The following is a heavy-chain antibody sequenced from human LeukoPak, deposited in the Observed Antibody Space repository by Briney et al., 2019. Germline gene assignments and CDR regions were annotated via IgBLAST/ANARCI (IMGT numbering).Heavy chain of an antibody. Sequence: SETLSLTCTVSGGSISSYYWSWIRQPPGKGLEWIGYIYTIGSTNYNPSLKSRVTISADTSKNQFSLKLSSVTAADTAVYYCARLYQGYDFWSGYYSQNLYYYYVDVWGKGTTVTVSS. CDR2: IYTIGST. J-gene: IGHJ6*03. CDR1: GGSISSYY. CDR3: ARLYQGYDFWSGYYSQNLYYYYVDV. V-gene: IGHV4-4*09. D-gene: IGHD3-3*01.